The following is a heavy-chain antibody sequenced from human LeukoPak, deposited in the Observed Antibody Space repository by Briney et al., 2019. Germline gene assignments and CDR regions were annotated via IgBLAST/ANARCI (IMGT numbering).Heavy chain of an antibody. J-gene: IGHJ4*02. CDR2: FSGSGGSI. V-gene: IGHV3-23*01. Sequence: GGSLRLSCAASGFTFYSYAMNWVRQTPGKGLEWVSTFSGSGGSIYYADSVKGRFTISRDNSKNTLYLQMNSLRAEDTAVYYCAREGYDILTGYYEFDYWGQGTLVTVSS. CDR1: GFTFYSYA. D-gene: IGHD3-9*01. CDR3: AREGYDILTGYYEFDY.